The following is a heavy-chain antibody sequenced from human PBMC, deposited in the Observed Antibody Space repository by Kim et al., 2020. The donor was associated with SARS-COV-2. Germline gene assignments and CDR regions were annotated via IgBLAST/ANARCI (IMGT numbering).Heavy chain of an antibody. CDR1: GFTFSSYW. D-gene: IGHD5-12*01. J-gene: IGHJ3*02. V-gene: IGHV3-7*03. CDR2: IKQDGSEK. CDR3: ARVGVDGYNSVGVAFDI. Sequence: GGSLRLSCAASGFTFSSYWMSWVRQAPGKGLEWVANIKQDGSEKYYVDSVKGRFTISRDNAKNSLYLQMNSLRAEDTAVYYCARVGVDGYNSVGVAFDIWGQGTMVTVSS.